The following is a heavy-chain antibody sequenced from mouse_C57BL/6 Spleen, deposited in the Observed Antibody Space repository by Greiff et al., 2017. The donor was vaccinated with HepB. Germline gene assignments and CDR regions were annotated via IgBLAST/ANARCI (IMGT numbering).Heavy chain of an antibody. D-gene: IGHD1-1*01. V-gene: IGHV5-12*01. Sequence: VQLKESGGGLVQPGGSLKLSCAASGFTFSDYYMYWVRQTPEKRLEWVAYISNGGGSTYYPDTVKGRFTISRDNAKNTLYLQMSRLKSEDTAMYYCARHGSIFYYFDYWGQGTTLTVSS. CDR3: ARHGSIFYYFDY. CDR1: GFTFSDYY. CDR2: ISNGGGST. J-gene: IGHJ2*01.